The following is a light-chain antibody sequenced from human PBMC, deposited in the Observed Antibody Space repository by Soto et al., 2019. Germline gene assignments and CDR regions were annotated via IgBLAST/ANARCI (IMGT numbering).Light chain of an antibody. Sequence: QSALTQPRSVSGSPGQSVTISCTGSSSDVGGYNFVSWYLQYPGKAPKLLINDVDKRPSGVPHRFSGSRSGNTASLTISGLQAEDEADYFCCSYAGSPWVFGTGTKVTVL. CDR2: DVD. V-gene: IGLV2-11*01. J-gene: IGLJ1*01. CDR3: CSYAGSPWV. CDR1: SSDVGGYNF.